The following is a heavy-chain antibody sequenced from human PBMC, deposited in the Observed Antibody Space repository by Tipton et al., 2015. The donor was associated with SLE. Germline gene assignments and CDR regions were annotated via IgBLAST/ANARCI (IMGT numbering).Heavy chain of an antibody. CDR3: ARKGVVAAFDY. D-gene: IGHD2-15*01. Sequence: SLRLSCAASGFTVSSNYMTWVRQAPGKGLEWVSVIYSGGTTYYADSVKGRFTISRDNSKNTLYLQMNSLRAEDTAVYYCARKGVVAAFDYWGQGTLVTVSS. CDR2: IYSGGTT. CDR1: GFTVSSNY. V-gene: IGHV3-53*01. J-gene: IGHJ4*02.